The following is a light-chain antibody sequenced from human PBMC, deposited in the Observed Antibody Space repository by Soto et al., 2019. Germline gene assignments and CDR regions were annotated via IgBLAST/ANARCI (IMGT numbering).Light chain of an antibody. Sequence: QSVLTQPPSVSGAPGQRVTISCTGSTSNIGAGYEVHWYQQLPGTAPKLLVSGHNIRLSGVPDRFSGFKSGASASLVITGLQAEDEADYYCQSYDNSLSGSGVFGGGTKLTVL. CDR3: QSYDNSLSGSGV. CDR2: GHN. CDR1: TSNIGAGYE. J-gene: IGLJ3*02. V-gene: IGLV1-40*01.